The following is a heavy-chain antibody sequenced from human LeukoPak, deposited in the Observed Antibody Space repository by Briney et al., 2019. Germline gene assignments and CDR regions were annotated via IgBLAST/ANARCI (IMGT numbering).Heavy chain of an antibody. CDR2: ISGSGGTT. V-gene: IGHV3-23*01. CDR3: AKVLQPHSNYLPYFDS. J-gene: IGHJ4*01. CDR1: GFTLSSFA. D-gene: IGHD4-11*01. Sequence: GGSLRLSCAASGFTLSSFAMTWARQAPGKGLEWVAVISGSGGTTYYADSVKGRFTISRDNSKNTLYLQMNSLRAEDTAVYSCAKVLQPHSNYLPYFDSWGHGTLVTVSS.